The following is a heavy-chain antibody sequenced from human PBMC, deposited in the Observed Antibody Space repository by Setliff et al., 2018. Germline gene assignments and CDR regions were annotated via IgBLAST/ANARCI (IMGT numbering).Heavy chain of an antibody. CDR3: ARHGDASFYYDILTGHSPPYYFDY. CDR2: IRVYDGYT. J-gene: IGHJ4*02. D-gene: IGHD3-9*01. Sequence: ASVKVSCKASGFTFKTYSFSWIRQDPGQGLEWMGWIRVYDGYTDYAQKFQGRVTMTKDTSTSTAYMELRSLRSDDTAVYYCARHGDASFYYDILTGHSPPYYFDYWGQGTLVTVSS. V-gene: IGHV1-18*01. CDR1: GFTFKTYS.